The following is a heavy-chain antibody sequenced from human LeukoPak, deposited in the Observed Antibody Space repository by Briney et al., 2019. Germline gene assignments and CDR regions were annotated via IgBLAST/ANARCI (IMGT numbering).Heavy chain of an antibody. CDR3: VAVAGGRGNSEDDY. CDR1: GYTLTGYY. V-gene: IGHV1-2*02. D-gene: IGHD6-19*01. CDR2: INPNSGGT. Sequence: ASVKVSCKASGYTLTGYYMHWVRQAPGQGLEWMGWINPNSGGTNYAQKFQGRVTMTRDTSISTAYMELSRLRSDDTAVYYAVAVAGGRGNSEDDYWGQGTLVTVSS. J-gene: IGHJ4*02.